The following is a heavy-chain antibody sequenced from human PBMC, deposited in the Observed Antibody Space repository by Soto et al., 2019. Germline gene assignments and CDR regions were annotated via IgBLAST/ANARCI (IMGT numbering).Heavy chain of an antibody. CDR1: GGSFSEYY. Sequence: SETLSLTCAVYGGSFSEYYWTWIRQSPGKGLEWIGEIHHSGSTNYNPSLKSRVTISVDRSKNQFSLKLSSVTAADTAVYYCARVNKGSPLLFAYWGQGTLVPVSS. J-gene: IGHJ4*02. V-gene: IGHV4-34*01. D-gene: IGHD2-15*01. CDR3: ARVNKGSPLLFAY. CDR2: IHHSGST.